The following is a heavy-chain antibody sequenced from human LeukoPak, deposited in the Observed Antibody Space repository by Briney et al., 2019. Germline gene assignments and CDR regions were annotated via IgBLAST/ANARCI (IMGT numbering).Heavy chain of an antibody. Sequence: GSLGLFWAVSGFTMEDNDMNWVRQASGEGLEWVSLIYSSGGTSYADSVKGRFTISKDNSKNTLYLQMNSLRAEDTAVYYCAKRPLSSCNWGLGTLVTVSS. D-gene: IGHD5/OR15-5a*01. CDR2: IYSSGGT. J-gene: IGHJ4*01. CDR3: AKRPLSSCN. V-gene: IGHV3-66*01. CDR1: GFTMEDND.